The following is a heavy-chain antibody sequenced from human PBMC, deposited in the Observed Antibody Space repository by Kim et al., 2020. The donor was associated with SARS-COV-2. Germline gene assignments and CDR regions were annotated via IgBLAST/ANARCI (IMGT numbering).Heavy chain of an antibody. D-gene: IGHD6-6*01. Sequence: ASVKVSCKASGYTFTSYGISWVRQAPGQGLEWMGWISAYNGNTNYAQKLQGRVTMTTDTSTSTAYMELRSLRSDDTAVYYCATAAPYSSSSSPFDYWGQGTLVTVSS. CDR1: GYTFTSYG. J-gene: IGHJ4*02. V-gene: IGHV1-18*01. CDR3: ATAAPYSSSSSPFDY. CDR2: ISAYNGNT.